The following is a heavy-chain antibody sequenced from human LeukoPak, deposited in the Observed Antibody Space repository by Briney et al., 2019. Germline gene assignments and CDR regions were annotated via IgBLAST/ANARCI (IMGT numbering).Heavy chain of an antibody. V-gene: IGHV1-3*01. CDR1: GYTFTTYA. J-gene: IGHJ4*02. Sequence: ASVKVSCKTSGYTFTTYAIHWVRQAPGQRLEWMGLINADDGNTRYSQKFQGRVTITADESTSTAYMELSSLRSEDTAVYYCAREDNSGLDYWGQGTLVTVSS. CDR3: AREDNSGLDY. CDR2: INADDGNT. D-gene: IGHD5-12*01.